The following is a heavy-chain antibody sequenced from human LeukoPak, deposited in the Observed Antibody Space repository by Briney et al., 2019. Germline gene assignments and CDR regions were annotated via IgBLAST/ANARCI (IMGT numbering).Heavy chain of an antibody. V-gene: IGHV3-30-3*02. CDR1: GFTFSSYA. Sequence: GSLRLSCAASGFTFSSYAMHWVRQAPGKGLEWVAVISYDGSNKYYADSVKGRFTISRDNSKNTLYLQMNSLRAEDTAVYYCAKTRPLDSSSWSHGDYWGQGTLVTVSS. CDR3: AKTRPLDSSSWSHGDY. J-gene: IGHJ4*02. D-gene: IGHD6-13*01. CDR2: ISYDGSNK.